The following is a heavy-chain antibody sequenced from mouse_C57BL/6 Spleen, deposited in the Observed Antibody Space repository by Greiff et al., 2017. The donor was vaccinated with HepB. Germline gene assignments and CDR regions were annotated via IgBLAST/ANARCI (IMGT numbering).Heavy chain of an antibody. D-gene: IGHD6-1*01. CDR1: GFTFSSYA. V-gene: IGHV5-4*01. J-gene: IGHJ1*03. CDR3: ARDGGLASYWYFDV. Sequence: EVQVVESGGGLVKPGGSLKLSCAASGFTFSSYAMSWVRQTPEKRLEWVATISDGGSYTYYPDNVKGRFTISRDNAKNNLYLQMSHLKSEDTAMYYCARDGGLASYWYFDVWGTGTTVTVSS. CDR2: ISDGGSYT.